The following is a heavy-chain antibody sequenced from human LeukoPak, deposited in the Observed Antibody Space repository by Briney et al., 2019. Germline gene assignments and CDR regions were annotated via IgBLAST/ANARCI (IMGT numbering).Heavy chain of an antibody. J-gene: IGHJ4*02. CDR2: ISSSGSPT. CDR1: GFTFSSYE. D-gene: IGHD1-26*01. V-gene: IGHV3-48*03. CDR3: VSGAQSDY. Sequence: GGSLRLSCAASGFTFSSYEMNWVRQAPGKGLEWVSYISSSGSPTYYADSVKGRFTISRDNAKNSLYLQMNSLRAEDTALYYCVSGAQSDYWGQGTLVTVSS.